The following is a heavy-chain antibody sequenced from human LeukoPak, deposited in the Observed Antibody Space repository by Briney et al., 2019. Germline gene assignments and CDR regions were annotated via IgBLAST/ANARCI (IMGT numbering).Heavy chain of an antibody. CDR2: INHSGST. V-gene: IGHV4-39*07. CDR3: ASPHNAGAFDI. J-gene: IGHJ3*02. CDR1: GGSISNNNYY. Sequence: SETLSLTCTVSGGSISNNNYYWSWIRQPPGKGLEWIGEINHSGSTNYNPSLKSRVTISVDTSKNQFSLKLSSVTAADTAVYYCASPHNAGAFDIWGQGTMVTVSS. D-gene: IGHD1-14*01.